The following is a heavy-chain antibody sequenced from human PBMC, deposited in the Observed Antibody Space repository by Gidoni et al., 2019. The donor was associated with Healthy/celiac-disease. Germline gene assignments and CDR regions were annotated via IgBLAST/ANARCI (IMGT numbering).Heavy chain of an antibody. CDR2: ISYDGSNK. J-gene: IGHJ4*02. Sequence: QVQLVESGGGVVQPGRSLRLSCAASGFTFSSYGMHWVRQAPGKGLEWVAVISYDGSNKYYADSVKGRFTISRDNSKNTLYLQMNSLRAEDTAVYYCAKEGDYDFWSGYYSAPYYWGQGTLVTVSS. D-gene: IGHD3-3*01. CDR1: GFTFSSYG. CDR3: AKEGDYDFWSGYYSAPYY. V-gene: IGHV3-30*18.